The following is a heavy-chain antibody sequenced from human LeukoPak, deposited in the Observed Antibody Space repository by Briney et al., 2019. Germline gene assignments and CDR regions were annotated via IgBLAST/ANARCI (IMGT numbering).Heavy chain of an antibody. V-gene: IGHV1-69*13. CDR1: GGTFSSYA. Sequence: SVNVSCKASGGTFSSYAISWVRPAPGQGLEWMGGIIPIFGTANYAQKFQGRVTITADESTSTAYMELSSLRSEDTAVYYCARGCSGGSCYSGDYGGQGTLVTVSS. CDR2: IIPIFGTA. CDR3: ARGCSGGSCYSGDY. J-gene: IGHJ4*02. D-gene: IGHD2-15*01.